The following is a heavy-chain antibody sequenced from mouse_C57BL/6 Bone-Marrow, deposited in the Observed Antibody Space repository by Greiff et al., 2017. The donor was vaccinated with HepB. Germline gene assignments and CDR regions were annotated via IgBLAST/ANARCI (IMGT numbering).Heavy chain of an antibody. CDR2: IYPGNSDT. CDR3: TRSHYYVSSYPWFAY. J-gene: IGHJ3*01. V-gene: IGHV1-5*01. D-gene: IGHD1-1*01. CDR1: GYTFTSYW. Sequence: EVQLQQSGTVLARPGASVKMSCKTSGYTFTSYWMHWVKQRPGQGLEWIGAIYPGNSDTSYNQKFKGKAKLTAVTSASTAYIELSSLTNEDSAVYYCTRSHYYVSSYPWFAYWGQGTLVTVSA.